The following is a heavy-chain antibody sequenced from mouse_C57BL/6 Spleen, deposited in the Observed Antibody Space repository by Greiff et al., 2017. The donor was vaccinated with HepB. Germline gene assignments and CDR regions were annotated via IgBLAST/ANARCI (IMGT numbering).Heavy chain of an antibody. Sequence: EVKLMESGGGLVQPGGSLSLSCAASGFTFTDYYMSWVRQPPGKALEWLGFIRNKANGYTTEYSASVKGRFTISRDNSQSILYLQMNALRAEDSATYYCARFYDGYHWYFDVWGTGTTVTVSS. CDR3: ARFYDGYHWYFDV. CDR2: IRNKANGYTT. J-gene: IGHJ1*03. V-gene: IGHV7-3*01. D-gene: IGHD2-3*01. CDR1: GFTFTDYY.